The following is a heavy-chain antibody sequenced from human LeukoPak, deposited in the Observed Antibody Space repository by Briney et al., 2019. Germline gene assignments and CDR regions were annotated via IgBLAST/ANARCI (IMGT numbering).Heavy chain of an antibody. D-gene: IGHD3-3*01. V-gene: IGHV3-74*01. CDR2: INSDGSST. CDR1: GFTCSIYW. J-gene: IGHJ4*02. Sequence: GGSLTLSCAASGFTCSIYWMQWAPQAPGKGRVGVSRINSDGSSTSYADSVKGRFNISRDNAKNTLYLQMNSLRAEDTAVYYCARAPARNYDFWSGYDYWGQGTLVTVSS. CDR3: ARAPARNYDFWSGYDY.